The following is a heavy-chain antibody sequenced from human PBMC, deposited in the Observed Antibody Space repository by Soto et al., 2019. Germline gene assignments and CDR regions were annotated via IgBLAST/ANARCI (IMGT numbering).Heavy chain of an antibody. CDR2: IIPLFGTT. V-gene: IGHV1-69*01. CDR3: AAELGFGKLSVV. J-gene: IGHJ6*02. Sequence: QVQVVQSGVEVRRPGSSVKVSCKASGDTFKNCVISWVRQAPGQGLEWMGGIIPLFGTTDFAQRFQGRLTITTDESTTTAYMALSRLRSEDRATYYCAAELGFGKLSVVWGQGTTVSVSS. D-gene: IGHD3-10*01. CDR1: GDTFKNCV.